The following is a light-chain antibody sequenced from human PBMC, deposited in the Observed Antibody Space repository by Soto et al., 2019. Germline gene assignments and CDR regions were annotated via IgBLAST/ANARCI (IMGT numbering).Light chain of an antibody. CDR3: AAWDDSLNGPV. CDR2: QDK. J-gene: IGLJ2*01. V-gene: IGLV3-1*01. CDR1: KLGDQY. Sequence: SYELTQPPSVSVSPGQTANITCSGDKLGDQYVCWYQQKPGQSPVLVIFQDKQRPSGVPDRFSGSKSGTSASLAISGLQSEDEADYYCAAWDDSLNGPVFGGGTKVTVL.